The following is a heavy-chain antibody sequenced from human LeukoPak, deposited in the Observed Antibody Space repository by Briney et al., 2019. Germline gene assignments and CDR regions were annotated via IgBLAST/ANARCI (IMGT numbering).Heavy chain of an antibody. J-gene: IGHJ4*02. CDR2: ISSSSSYI. Sequence: PGGSLRLSCAASGFTFSSYSMNWVRQAPGKGLEWVSSISSSSSYIYYADSVKGRFTISRDNSKNTLYLQMNSLRAEDTAVYYCAKELLRFLEWPQPYFDYWGQGTLVTVSS. CDR1: GFTFSSYS. D-gene: IGHD3-3*01. CDR3: AKELLRFLEWPQPYFDY. V-gene: IGHV3-21*01.